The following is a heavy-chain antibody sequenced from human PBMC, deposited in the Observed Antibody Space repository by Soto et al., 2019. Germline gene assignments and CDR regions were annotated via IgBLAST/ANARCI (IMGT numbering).Heavy chain of an antibody. D-gene: IGHD4-17*01. J-gene: IGHJ4*02. V-gene: IGHV3-23*01. CDR3: AKASGGSGDYYIDC. Sequence: EVQLLESGGGLVQPGGSLRLSCAASGFTFSNYAMSWVRQAPGEGLEWVSVISVSGGRTYYDDAVKGRITTSRDNSQNTLDVQMSSLRGEDTAVYYCAKASGGSGDYYIDCWGQGTLGNVSS. CDR1: GFTFSNYA. CDR2: ISVSGGRT.